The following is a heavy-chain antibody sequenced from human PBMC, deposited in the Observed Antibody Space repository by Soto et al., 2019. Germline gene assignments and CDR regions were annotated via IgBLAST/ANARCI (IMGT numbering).Heavy chain of an antibody. D-gene: IGHD3-22*01. CDR2: IIPILGIA. J-gene: IGHJ4*02. Sequence: QVQLVQSGAEVKKPGSSVKVSCKASGGTFSSYTISWVRQAPGQGLEWMGRIIPILGIANYPQKFQGSVTITADKSTNTAYMELRSLRCEDTAVYYCAREDDSSGYYRDYWGQGTLVTVSS. CDR1: GGTFSSYT. CDR3: AREDDSSGYYRDY. V-gene: IGHV1-69*08.